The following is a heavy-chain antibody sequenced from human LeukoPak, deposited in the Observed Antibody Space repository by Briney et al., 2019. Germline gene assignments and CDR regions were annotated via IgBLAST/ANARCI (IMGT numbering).Heavy chain of an antibody. CDR3: ARNRLDHSSDAFDI. CDR1: GASVGTSY. CDR2: LYYSGST. J-gene: IGHJ3*02. Sequence: SETLSLTCTVSGASVGTSYWSWIRQPPGKGLEWIGHLYYSGSTNYNPALKNRVTISGDRSKNQLSLSVASVTAADTAIYYCARNRLDHSSDAFDIWGQGTTVIVSS. V-gene: IGHV4-59*02. D-gene: IGHD2-2*03.